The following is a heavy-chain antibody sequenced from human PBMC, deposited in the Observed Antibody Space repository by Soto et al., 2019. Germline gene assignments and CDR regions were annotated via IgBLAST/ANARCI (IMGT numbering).Heavy chain of an antibody. Sequence: HPGGSLRPSCAASGFTFSTYALSWVRQAPGKGLEWVSAISANGQGIYYADSVRGRFTISRDNSKNTIFLHMDSLRAEDTAVYYCAKDRNYPRDQFHYWGQGTLVTVSS. D-gene: IGHD1-7*01. CDR3: AKDRNYPRDQFHY. CDR1: GFTFSTYA. J-gene: IGHJ4*02. V-gene: IGHV3-23*01. CDR2: ISANGQGI.